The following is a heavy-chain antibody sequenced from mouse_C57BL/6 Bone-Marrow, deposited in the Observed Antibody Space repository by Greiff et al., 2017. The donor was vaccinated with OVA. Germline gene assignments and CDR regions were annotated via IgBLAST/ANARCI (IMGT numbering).Heavy chain of an antibody. CDR2: ISSGGSYT. CDR3: ARPYYCGSLDYAMDY. V-gene: IGHV5-6*01. CDR1: GFTFSSYG. Sequence: EVKVVESGGDLVKPGGSLKLSCAASGFTFSSYGMSWVRQTPDKRLEWVATISSGGSYTYYPDSVKGRSTISRDNAKNTLYLQMSSLKSEDTAMYYCARPYYCGSLDYAMDYWGQGTSVTVSS. D-gene: IGHD1-1*01. J-gene: IGHJ4*01.